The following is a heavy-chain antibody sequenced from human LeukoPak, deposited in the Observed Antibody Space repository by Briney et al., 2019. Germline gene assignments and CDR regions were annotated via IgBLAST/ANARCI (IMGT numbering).Heavy chain of an antibody. CDR1: GGSISSGDFY. J-gene: IGHJ4*02. CDR2: IYYSGTT. Sequence: PSQTLSLTCTVSGGSISSGDFYWSWIRQHPGKGLEWIGYIYYSGTTYYSPSLKSRVTISLDTTKNQFSLKLSSVTAADTAVYYCARALGTGWLQKEWGQGTLVTVSS. D-gene: IGHD6-19*01. V-gene: IGHV4-31*03. CDR3: ARALGTGWLQKE.